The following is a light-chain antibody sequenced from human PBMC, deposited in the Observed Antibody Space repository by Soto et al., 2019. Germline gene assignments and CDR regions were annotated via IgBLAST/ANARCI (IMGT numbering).Light chain of an antibody. CDR1: SSNIGAGYD. CDR3: QSYDSSLLRV. CDR2: GNS. Sequence: QSVLTQPPSVSGAPGQRVTISCTGSSSNIGAGYDVHWYQQLPGTAPKLLIYGNSNRPSGVPDRFSGSKSGTSASLAITGLQAEDEADYYCQSYDSSLLRVFGGGIKLTVL. J-gene: IGLJ2*01. V-gene: IGLV1-40*01.